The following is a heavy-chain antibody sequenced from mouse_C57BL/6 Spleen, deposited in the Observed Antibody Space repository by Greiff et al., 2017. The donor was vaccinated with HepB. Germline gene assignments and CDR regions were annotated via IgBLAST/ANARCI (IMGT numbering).Heavy chain of an antibody. Sequence: EVQGVESGGGLVQPGGSLKLSCAASGFTFSDYGMAWVRQAPRKGPEWVAFISNLAYSIYYADTVTGRFTISRENAKNTLYLEMSSLRSEDTAMYYCARYSEGYFDYWGQGTTLTVSS. CDR3: ARYSEGYFDY. V-gene: IGHV5-15*01. J-gene: IGHJ2*01. CDR1: GFTFSDYG. CDR2: ISNLAYSI.